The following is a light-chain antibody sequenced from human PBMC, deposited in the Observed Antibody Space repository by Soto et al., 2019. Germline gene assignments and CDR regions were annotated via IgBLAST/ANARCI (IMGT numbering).Light chain of an antibody. CDR3: QQYFDVPFT. CDR2: WAS. V-gene: IGKV4-1*01. CDR1: RSVLYKSNNKNH. J-gene: IGKJ4*01. Sequence: ESVMTQSPYSLAVSLGEIATMNCKCIRSVLYKSNNKNHLAWYQQKPGQPPQLIIYWASTRESGVPERFSGSGSGTDFTLTISSLEAEDVAFYCCQQYFDVPFTFGGGTKVDIK.